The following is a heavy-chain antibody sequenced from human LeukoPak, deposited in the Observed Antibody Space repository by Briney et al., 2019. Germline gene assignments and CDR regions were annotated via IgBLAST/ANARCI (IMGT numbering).Heavy chain of an antibody. CDR2: ISGSGGST. CDR3: AKDGPSYYDFWSGYYDY. Sequence: GGSLRLSCAASGFTFSSYAMSWVRQAPGKGLEWVSAISGSGGSTYYADSVRGRFTISRDNPKNTLYLQMNSLRAEDTAVYYCAKDGPSYYDFWSGYYDYWGQGTLVTVSS. V-gene: IGHV3-23*01. CDR1: GFTFSSYA. J-gene: IGHJ4*02. D-gene: IGHD3-3*01.